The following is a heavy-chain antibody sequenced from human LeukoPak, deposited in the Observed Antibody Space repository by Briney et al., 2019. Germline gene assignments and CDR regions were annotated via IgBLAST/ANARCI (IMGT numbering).Heavy chain of an antibody. CDR3: ARCTAMVYDY. CDR1: GFTVSSNY. Sequence: GGSLRPSCAASGFTVSSNYMSWVRQAPGKGLEWVSVIYSGGSTYYTDSVKGRFTISRDNSKNTLYLQMNSLRAEGTAVYYCARCTAMVYDYWGQGTLVTVSS. J-gene: IGHJ4*02. D-gene: IGHD5-18*01. V-gene: IGHV3-53*01. CDR2: IYSGGST.